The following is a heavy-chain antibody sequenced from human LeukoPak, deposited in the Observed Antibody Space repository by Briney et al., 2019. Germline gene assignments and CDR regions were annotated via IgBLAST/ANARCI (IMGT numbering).Heavy chain of an antibody. Sequence: SETLSVTCTVSGCSISSYYWMWIRQRPGKGLEWIGYIYYSGSTNYNPSLKSRVTISVDTSKNQFSLKLSSVTAADTAVYYCARAAREMATTPDFDYWGQGTLVTVSS. CDR2: IYYSGST. CDR3: ARAAREMATTPDFDY. CDR1: GCSISSYY. J-gene: IGHJ4*02. V-gene: IGHV4-59*01. D-gene: IGHD5-24*01.